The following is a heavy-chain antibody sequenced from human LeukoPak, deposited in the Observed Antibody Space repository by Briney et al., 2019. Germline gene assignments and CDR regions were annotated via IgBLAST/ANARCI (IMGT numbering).Heavy chain of an antibody. CDR2: IYYSGST. D-gene: IGHD3-9*01. Sequence: GSLRLSCAASGFTFSSYAMSWIRQPPGKGLEWIGYIYYSGSTNYNPSLKSRVTISVDTSKNQFSLKLSSVTAADTAVYYCARGGYYDILTPRRFSVYYYYGMDVWGKGTTVTVSS. J-gene: IGHJ6*04. V-gene: IGHV4-59*01. CDR3: ARGGYYDILTPRRFSVYYYYGMDV. CDR1: GFTFSSYA.